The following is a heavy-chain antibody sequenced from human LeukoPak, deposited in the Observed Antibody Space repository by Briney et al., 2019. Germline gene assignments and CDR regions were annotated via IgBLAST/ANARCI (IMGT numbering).Heavy chain of an antibody. J-gene: IGHJ4*02. CDR2: IKQDGSEK. Sequence: GGSLRLSCAASGFTFSSYWMSWVRQAPGKGLEWVANIKQDGSEKYYVDSVKGRFTISRDNAKNSLYLQMNSLRAEDTAVYHCARDRPGGYYYDSSGYYYFDYWGQGTLVTVSS. CDR3: ARDRPGGYYYDSSGYYYFDY. V-gene: IGHV3-7*01. CDR1: GFTFSSYW. D-gene: IGHD3-22*01.